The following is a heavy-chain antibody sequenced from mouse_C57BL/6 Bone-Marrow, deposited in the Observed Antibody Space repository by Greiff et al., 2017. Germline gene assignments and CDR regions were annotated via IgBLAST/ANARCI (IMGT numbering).Heavy chain of an antibody. CDR3: AIGGYDGFDY. CDR1: GYTFTSYW. V-gene: IGHV1-50*01. J-gene: IGHJ2*01. D-gene: IGHD2-2*01. CDR2: IDPSDSYT. Sequence: QVQLQQPGAELVKPGASVKLSCKASGYTFTSYWMPWVKQRPGQGLEWIGEIDPSDSYTNYNQKFKGKATLTVDTSSSPAYMQLSSLTSEDSAVFYCAIGGYDGFDYWGQGTTLTVSA.